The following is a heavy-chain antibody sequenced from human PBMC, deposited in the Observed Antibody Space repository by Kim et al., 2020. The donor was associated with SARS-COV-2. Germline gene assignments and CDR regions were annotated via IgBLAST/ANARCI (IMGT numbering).Heavy chain of an antibody. J-gene: IGHJ3*02. Sequence: KRRFTISRDNSKNTLYLHMNSLRAKDTDVYYCAKDRGYCGGECYRGAFDIWGQGTMVTVSS. V-gene: IGHV3-23*01. CDR3: AKDRGYCGGECYRGAFDI. D-gene: IGHD2-21*01.